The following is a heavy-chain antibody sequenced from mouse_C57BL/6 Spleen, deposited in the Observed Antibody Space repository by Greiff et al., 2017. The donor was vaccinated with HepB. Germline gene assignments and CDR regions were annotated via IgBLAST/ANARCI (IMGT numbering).Heavy chain of an antibody. J-gene: IGHJ1*03. CDR3: ARRDYYGSPSYWYFDV. Sequence: QVQLKQPGAELVMPGASVKLSCKASGYTFTSYWMHWVKQRPGQGLEWIGEIDPSDSYTNYNQKFKGKSTLTVDKSSSTAYMQLSSLTSEDSAVYYCARRDYYGSPSYWYFDVWGTGTTVTVSS. CDR2: IDPSDSYT. CDR1: GYTFTSYW. D-gene: IGHD1-1*01. V-gene: IGHV1-69*01.